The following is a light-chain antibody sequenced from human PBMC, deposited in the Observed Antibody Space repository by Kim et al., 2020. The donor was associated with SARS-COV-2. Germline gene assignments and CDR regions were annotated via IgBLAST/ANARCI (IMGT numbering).Light chain of an antibody. CDR2: KDS. J-gene: IGLJ2*01. CDR1: KWGNTL. CDR3: QAWDSSTVV. Sequence: SVSPDQQATSPCLGDKWGNTLASGYQQKQGQSPVLVSYKDSKRPSGIPGHFSGPTPGTPAPLTFGGTQAMIEADYYCQAWDSSTVVFGEGTQLTVL. V-gene: IGLV3-1*01.